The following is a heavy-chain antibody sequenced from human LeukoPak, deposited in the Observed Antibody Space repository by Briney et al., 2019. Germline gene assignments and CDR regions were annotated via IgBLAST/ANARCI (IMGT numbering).Heavy chain of an antibody. CDR2: INESGST. CDR1: GGSFSGYY. V-gene: IGHV4-34*01. CDR3: AGVGGLKIQGFMIFFGFGGYYSGMDV. J-gene: IGHJ6*02. D-gene: IGHD3/OR15-3a*01. Sequence: SETLSLTCGVSGGSFSGYYWSWIRQSPGKGLEWIGEINESGSTDYNPSLMSRVTISLDTSKNQFSLKLSSMTAADTATYYCAGVGGLKIQGFMIFFGFGGYYSGMDVWGQGTTVSVSS.